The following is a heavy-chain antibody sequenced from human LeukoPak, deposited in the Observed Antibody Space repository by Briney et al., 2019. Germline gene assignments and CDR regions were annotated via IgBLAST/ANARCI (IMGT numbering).Heavy chain of an antibody. D-gene: IGHD2-21*01. V-gene: IGHV1-69*13. CDR3: ARWRYCGGDCYEYFQH. J-gene: IGHJ1*01. CDR2: IIPIFGTA. CDR1: GGTFSSYA. Sequence: SVKVSCKASGGTFSSYAISWVRQAPGQGLEWMGAIIPIFGTANYAQKFQGRVTITADESTSTAYMELSSLRSEDTAVYYCARWRYCGGDCYEYFQHWGQGTLVTVSS.